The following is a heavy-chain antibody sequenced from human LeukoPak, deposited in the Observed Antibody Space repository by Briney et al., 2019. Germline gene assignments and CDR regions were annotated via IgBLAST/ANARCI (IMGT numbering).Heavy chain of an antibody. CDR3: AREGLTGFDY. J-gene: IGHJ4*02. D-gene: IGHD1-14*01. CDR1: GGSFSGYY. V-gene: IGHV4-34*01. CDR2: INHSGST. Sequence: SETLSLTCAVYGGSFSGYYWSWIRQPPGKGLEWIGEINHSGSTNYNPSLKSRVTISVDTSKNQFSLKLSSVTAADTAVYYCAREGLTGFDYWGQGTLVTVSS.